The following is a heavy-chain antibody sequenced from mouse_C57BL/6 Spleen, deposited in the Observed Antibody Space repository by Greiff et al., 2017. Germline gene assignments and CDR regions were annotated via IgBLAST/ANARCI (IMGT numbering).Heavy chain of an antibody. Sequence: VQLQQPGAELVKPGASVKLSCKASGYTFTSYWMQWVKQRPGQGLEWIGEIDPSDSYTNYNQKFKGKATLTVDTSSSTAYMQLSSLTSEDSAVYYCARTYYSNSAWFAYWVQGTLVTVSA. D-gene: IGHD2-5*01. CDR1: GYTFTSYW. J-gene: IGHJ3*01. V-gene: IGHV1-50*01. CDR3: ARTYYSNSAWFAY. CDR2: IDPSDSYT.